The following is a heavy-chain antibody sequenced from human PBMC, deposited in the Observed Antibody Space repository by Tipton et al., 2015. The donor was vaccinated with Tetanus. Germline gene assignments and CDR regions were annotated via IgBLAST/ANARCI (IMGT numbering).Heavy chain of an antibody. V-gene: IGHV4-30-2*06. CDR3: ARRGDYVFYYESSGYLWGAAFDI. D-gene: IGHD3-22*01. J-gene: IGHJ3*02. Sequence: LSCAVSGALLSTGGYSWGWIRQSPGQGLEWIGYIYHTGSPYYNPSVRIRVSISTVGSKNHVSLKLNSVTAADTAVYYCARRGDYVFYYESSGYLWGAAFDIWGQGTMVSVSA. CDR2: IYHTGSP. CDR1: GALLSTGGYS.